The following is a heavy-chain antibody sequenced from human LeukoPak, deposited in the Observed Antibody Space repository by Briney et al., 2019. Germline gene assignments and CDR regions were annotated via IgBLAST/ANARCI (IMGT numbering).Heavy chain of an antibody. D-gene: IGHD3-22*01. CDR1: GYTFTGYY. V-gene: IGHV1-2*06. CDR3: ARLSDYYDSSGYYSKYFDL. J-gene: IGHJ2*01. CDR2: INPNSGGT. Sequence: ASVKVSCTASGYTFTGYYMHWVRQAPGQGLEWMGRINPNSGGTNYAQKFQGRVTMTRDTSISTAYMELSRLRSDDTAVYYCARLSDYYDSSGYYSKYFDLWGRGTLVTVSS.